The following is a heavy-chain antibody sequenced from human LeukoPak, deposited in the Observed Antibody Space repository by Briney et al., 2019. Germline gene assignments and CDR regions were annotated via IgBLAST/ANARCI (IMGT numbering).Heavy chain of an antibody. D-gene: IGHD3-9*01. V-gene: IGHV4-59*01. CDR3: AREGSRDILTGYYHNWFDP. CDR1: GGSISSYY. J-gene: IGHJ5*02. CDR2: IYYSGST. Sequence: PSETLSLTCTVSGGSISSYYWSWIRQPPGKGLEWIGYIYYSGSTNYNPSLKSRVTMSVDTSKNQFSLKLSSVTAAYTAVYYCAREGSRDILTGYYHNWFDPWGQGTLVTVSS.